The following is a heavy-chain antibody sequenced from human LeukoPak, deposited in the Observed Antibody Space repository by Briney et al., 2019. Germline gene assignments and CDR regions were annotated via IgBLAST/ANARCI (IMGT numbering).Heavy chain of an antibody. V-gene: IGHV3-23*01. Sequence: GGSLGLSCAASGFTFSNYAMSWVRQAPGKGLEWVSAISGSGSRTYYADSVKARFTVSRDNSKNTLYLQMGSLRAEDMAVYYCAREKTEPRGFDAFDIWGQGTMVTVSS. CDR2: ISGSGSRT. D-gene: IGHD3-10*01. CDR1: GFTFSNYA. CDR3: AREKTEPRGFDAFDI. J-gene: IGHJ3*02.